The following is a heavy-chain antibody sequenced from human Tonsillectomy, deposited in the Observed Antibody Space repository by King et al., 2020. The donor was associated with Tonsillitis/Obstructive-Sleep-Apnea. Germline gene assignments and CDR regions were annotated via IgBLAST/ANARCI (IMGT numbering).Heavy chain of an antibody. CDR3: ATTTYYYDSSGSINWFDP. V-gene: IGHV5-51*03. D-gene: IGHD3-22*01. Sequence: QLVQSGAEVKKPGESLKISCKGSGYSFTSYWIGWVRQMPGKGLEWMGIIYPGDSDTRYSPSFQGQVTISADKSISTAYLQWSSLKASDTAMYYCATTTYYYDSSGSINWFDPWGQGTLGTVSS. CDR1: GYSFTSYW. CDR2: IYPGDSDT. J-gene: IGHJ5*02.